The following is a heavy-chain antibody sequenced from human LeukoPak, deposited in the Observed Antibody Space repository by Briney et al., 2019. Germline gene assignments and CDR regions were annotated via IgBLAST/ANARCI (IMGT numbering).Heavy chain of an antibody. D-gene: IGHD4-17*01. V-gene: IGHV3-20*04. CDR1: GFTFGNYG. CDR2: INWNGGST. Sequence: GGSLRLSCAASGFTFGNYGMSWVRQAPGKGLEGVSGINWNGGSTGYADSVEGRFTIFRDNAKNSQYLQMNSLRVEDTALYYCARAQTYGDSRLLLDYWGQGTLVTVSS. CDR3: ARAQTYGDSRLLLDY. J-gene: IGHJ4*02.